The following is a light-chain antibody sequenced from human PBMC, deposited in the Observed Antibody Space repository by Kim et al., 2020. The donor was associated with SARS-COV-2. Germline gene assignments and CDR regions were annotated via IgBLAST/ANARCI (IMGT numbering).Light chain of an antibody. V-gene: IGKV1-5*03. J-gene: IGKJ1*01. CDR1: QNVNIW. CDR3: QQYNTHST. CDR2: KTS. Sequence: AAVGDTVTSTCRASQNVNIWLAWYQHKPGQGPKLLIHKTSGLKRGVPSRCSGGGSGTDFTLTISSVQPDDFATYYCQQYNTHSTFGQGTKVDIK.